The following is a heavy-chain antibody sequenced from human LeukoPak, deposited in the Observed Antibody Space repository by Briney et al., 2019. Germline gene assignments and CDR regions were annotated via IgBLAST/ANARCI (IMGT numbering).Heavy chain of an antibody. Sequence: SETLSLTCTVSGYSISSGYYWGWIRQPPGKGLEWIGSIYHSGSTYYNPSLKSRVTISVDTSKNQFSLKLSSVTAADTAVYHCARDGPRIAARPRGWFDPWGQGTLVTVSS. J-gene: IGHJ5*02. D-gene: IGHD6-6*01. CDR2: IYHSGST. CDR1: GYSISSGYY. V-gene: IGHV4-38-2*02. CDR3: ARDGPRIAARPRGWFDP.